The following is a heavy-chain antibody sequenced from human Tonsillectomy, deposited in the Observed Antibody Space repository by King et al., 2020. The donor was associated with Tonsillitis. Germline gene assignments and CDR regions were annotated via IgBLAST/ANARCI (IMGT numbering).Heavy chain of an antibody. V-gene: IGHV3-23*04. Sequence: VQLVESGGGLVQPGGSLRLSCAASGFTFSSYAMSWVRQAPGKGLEWVSAISGSGGSTYYADSVKGRFTISRDNSKNTLYLQMNSLRAEDTAVYYCAKEGIAAAGIGSYYYYYYGMDVWGQGTTVTVSS. CDR1: GFTFSSYA. D-gene: IGHD6-13*01. CDR2: ISGSGGST. J-gene: IGHJ6*02. CDR3: AKEGIAAAGIGSYYYYYYGMDV.